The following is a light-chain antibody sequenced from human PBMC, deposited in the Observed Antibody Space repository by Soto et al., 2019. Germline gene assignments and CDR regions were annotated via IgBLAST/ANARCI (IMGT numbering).Light chain of an antibody. Sequence: QSVLTQPASVSGSPGQSITISCTGTSSDVGGYNYVSWYQQHPVKAPKLMIYDVTNRPSGVSDRFSGSKSDNTASLTISGRQAEDEADYYCSSYTSSSTPYVFGTGTKLTVL. CDR1: SSDVGGYNY. CDR3: SSYTSSSTPYV. CDR2: DVT. V-gene: IGLV2-14*01. J-gene: IGLJ1*01.